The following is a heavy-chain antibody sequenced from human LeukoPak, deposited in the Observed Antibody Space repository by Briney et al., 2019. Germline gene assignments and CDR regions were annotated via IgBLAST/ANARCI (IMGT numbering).Heavy chain of an antibody. CDR1: GGSFSGYY. J-gene: IGHJ4*02. CDR2: INHSGST. V-gene: IGHV4-34*01. D-gene: IGHD2-8*01. CDR3: AREKIVLMVYAIQGGYDY. Sequence: PSETLSLTCAVYGGSFSGYYWSWIRQPPGKGLEWIGEINHSGSTKYNPSLKSRVTISVDTSKHQFSLKLSSVTAADTAVYYCAREKIVLMVYAIQGGYDYWGQGTLVTVSS.